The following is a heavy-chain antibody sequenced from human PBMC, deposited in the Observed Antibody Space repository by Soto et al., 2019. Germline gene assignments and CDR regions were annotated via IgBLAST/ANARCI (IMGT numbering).Heavy chain of an antibody. J-gene: IGHJ4*03. CDR1: GYDFTNYW. CDR3: ARFRAPRRQLISMSFHL. V-gene: IGHV5-51*01. Sequence: GESLKISCKASGYDFTNYWIAWVRQTPGRGLEWMGMIYPSDSDIRYNPSFRGRVTISADKSITSAFVQWGSLKASDSAIYYCARFRAPRRQLISMSFHLWGLGTLVTVSS. CDR2: IYPSDSDI. D-gene: IGHD6-13*01.